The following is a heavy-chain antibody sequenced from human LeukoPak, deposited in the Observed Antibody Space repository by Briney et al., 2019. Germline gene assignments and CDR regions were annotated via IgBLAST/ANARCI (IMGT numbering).Heavy chain of an antibody. V-gene: IGHV3-11*01. CDR3: AKDFVGTGNFRGGDY. CDR2: ISSSGSTI. J-gene: IGHJ4*02. Sequence: GGSLRLSCAASGFTFSDYYMSWIRQAPGKGLEWVSYISSSGSTIYYADSVKGRFTISRDNAKNSLYLQMNSLRAEDTALYYCAKDFVGTGNFRGGDYWGQGTLVTVSS. CDR1: GFTFSDYY. D-gene: IGHD1-1*01.